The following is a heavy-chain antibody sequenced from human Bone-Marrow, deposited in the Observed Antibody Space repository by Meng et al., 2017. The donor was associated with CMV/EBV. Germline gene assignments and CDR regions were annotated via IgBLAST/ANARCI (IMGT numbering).Heavy chain of an antibody. V-gene: IGHV1-46*01. J-gene: IGHJ6*02. CDR3: ARGTPNKECSNGVCYSRRYYYYGMDV. D-gene: IGHD2-8*01. CDR1: GYTFTSYY. Sequence: ASVKVSCKASGYTFTSYYMSWVRQAPGQGLEWMGIINPSGGSTSYAQKFQGRVTMTRDTSTSTVHMELSSLGSEDTAVYHCARGTPNKECSNGVCYSRRYYYYGMDVWGQGTTATVSS. CDR2: INPSGGST.